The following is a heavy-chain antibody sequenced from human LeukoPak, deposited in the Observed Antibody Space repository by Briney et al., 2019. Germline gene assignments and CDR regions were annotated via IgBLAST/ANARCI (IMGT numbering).Heavy chain of an antibody. CDR2: ISPSSASI. Sequence: GGSLRLSCAASGFTFSGYSINWVRQAPGKGLEWVSSISPSSASIYYADSVKGRFTISRDNAKNSLYLQMNSLRAEDTAVYYCARDIYYDSSGYYGSVYWGQGTLVTVSS. V-gene: IGHV3-21*01. D-gene: IGHD3-22*01. J-gene: IGHJ4*02. CDR3: ARDIYYDSSGYYGSVY. CDR1: GFTFSGYS.